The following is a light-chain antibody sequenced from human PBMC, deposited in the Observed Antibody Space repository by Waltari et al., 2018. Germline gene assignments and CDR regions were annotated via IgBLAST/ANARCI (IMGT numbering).Light chain of an antibody. CDR2: VAS. CDR1: TSIGNN. J-gene: IGKJ2*01. CDR3: QQYNEWPYT. V-gene: IGKV3-15*01. Sequence: ETIMTQSPAILSVSPGETATLSCRASTSIGNNLAWYQQTPGQAPRLLIYVASSRGTGIPARFFGAGSGTDFTLTISSLQSEDFAVYYCQQYNEWPYTFGQGTKVDLK.